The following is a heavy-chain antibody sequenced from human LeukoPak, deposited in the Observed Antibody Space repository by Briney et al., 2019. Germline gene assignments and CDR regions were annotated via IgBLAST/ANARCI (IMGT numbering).Heavy chain of an antibody. V-gene: IGHV1-69*01. D-gene: IGHD5-12*01. CDR1: GGTSSSYA. CDR3: AGFLVATGSFDY. Sequence: SVKVSCKASGGTSSSYAISWVRQAPGQGLEWMGGVIPIFGTANYAQKFQGRVTITADESTSTAYMELSSLRSEDTAVYYCAGFLVATGSFDYWGQGTLVTVSS. CDR2: VIPIFGTA. J-gene: IGHJ4*02.